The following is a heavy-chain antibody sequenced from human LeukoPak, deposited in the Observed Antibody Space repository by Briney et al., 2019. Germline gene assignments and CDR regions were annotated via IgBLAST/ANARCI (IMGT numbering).Heavy chain of an antibody. J-gene: IGHJ4*02. CDR1: GFTFSSYW. CDR2: IKQDGSEG. CDR3: ARGFYDFWSGYYTYFDY. Sequence: GGSLRLSCAASGFTFSSYWMSWVRQAPGKGLEWVAIIKQDGSEGYYVDSVKGRFTISRDNAKNSLYLQMNSLRAEDTAVYYCARGFYDFWSGYYTYFDYWGQGTLVTVSS. D-gene: IGHD3-3*01. V-gene: IGHV3-7*01.